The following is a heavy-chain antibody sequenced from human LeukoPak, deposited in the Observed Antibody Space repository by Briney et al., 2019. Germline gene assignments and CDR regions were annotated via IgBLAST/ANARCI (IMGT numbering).Heavy chain of an antibody. Sequence: GGSLRLSCAASGFTFSSYSMNWVRQAPGKGLEWVSSISSGSSYIYYADSVKGRFTIPRDNAKNSLYLQMNSLRAEDTAVYYCARSAELGYCSSTSCYAYSSVVDYWGQGTLVTVSS. V-gene: IGHV3-21*01. D-gene: IGHD2-2*01. CDR2: ISSGSSYI. CDR1: GFTFSSYS. CDR3: ARSAELGYCSSTSCYAYSSVVDY. J-gene: IGHJ4*02.